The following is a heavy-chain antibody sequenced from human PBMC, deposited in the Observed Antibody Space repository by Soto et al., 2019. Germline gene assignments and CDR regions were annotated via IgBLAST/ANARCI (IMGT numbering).Heavy chain of an antibody. CDR1: GGTFSSYA. Sequence: SVKVSCKASGGTFSSYAISWVRQAPGQGLEWMGGIIPIFGTANYAQKFQGRVTITADESTSTAYMELSSLRSEDTAVYYCAREGAVAGPTDFDYWGQGTLVTVSS. D-gene: IGHD6-19*01. CDR2: IIPIFGTA. V-gene: IGHV1-69*13. J-gene: IGHJ4*02. CDR3: AREGAVAGPTDFDY.